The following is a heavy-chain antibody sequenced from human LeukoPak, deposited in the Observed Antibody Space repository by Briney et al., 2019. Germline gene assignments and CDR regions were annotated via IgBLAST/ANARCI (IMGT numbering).Heavy chain of an antibody. J-gene: IGHJ5*02. D-gene: IGHD3-10*01. Sequence: ASVKVSCKASGYTFTSYGTSWVRQAPGQGLEWMGWISAYNGNTNYAQKLQGRVTMTTDTSTSTAYMELRSLRSDDTAVYYCARDRRTMVRGFFDPWGQGTLVTVSS. CDR3: ARDRRTMVRGFFDP. CDR1: GYTFTSYG. CDR2: ISAYNGNT. V-gene: IGHV1-18*04.